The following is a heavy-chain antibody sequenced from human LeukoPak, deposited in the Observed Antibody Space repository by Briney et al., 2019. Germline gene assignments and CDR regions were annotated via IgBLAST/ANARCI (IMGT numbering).Heavy chain of an antibody. CDR2: IYTSGST. CDR3: ARYSDVWESGARWFDF. Sequence: PSETLSLTCTVSGGSISSGSYYWTWIRQPAGKGLEWIGRIYTSGSTNYNPSLKSRVTISVDMSKNQFSLKLNSVTAADTAVYYCARYSDVWESGARWFDFWGQGSLVTVSP. CDR1: GGSISSGSYY. V-gene: IGHV4-61*02. J-gene: IGHJ5*01. D-gene: IGHD1-26*01.